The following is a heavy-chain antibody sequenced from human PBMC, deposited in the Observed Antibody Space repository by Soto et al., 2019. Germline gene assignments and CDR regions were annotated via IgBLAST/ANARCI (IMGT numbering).Heavy chain of an antibody. Sequence: SETLSLTCIVSSGPDRSHNWGWIRQPPGRGLEWIGYVYYTGDTAYNPSLKSRVTISVDTSKNQFSLKLSSVTAADTAVYYCARETYGDYVGYFDPWGQGIQVTVS. CDR2: VYYTGDT. CDR1: SGPDRSHN. D-gene: IGHD4-17*01. V-gene: IGHV4-59*02. CDR3: ARETYGDYVGYFDP. J-gene: IGHJ5*02.